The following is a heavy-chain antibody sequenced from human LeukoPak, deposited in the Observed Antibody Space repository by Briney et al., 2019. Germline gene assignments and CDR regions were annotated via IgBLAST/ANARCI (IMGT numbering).Heavy chain of an antibody. J-gene: IGHJ4*02. CDR2: INPNSGST. CDR3: ARVKGSGRGTNPYDY. V-gene: IGHV1-2*06. D-gene: IGHD3-16*01. Sequence: ASVKVSCKASGYSFIGYYMHWVRQAPGQGLEWMGRINPNSGSTNYAQKFQGRVTMTRDMSISTAYMELSRLRSDDTAVYYCARVKGSGRGTNPYDYWGQGTLVTVSS. CDR1: GYSFIGYY.